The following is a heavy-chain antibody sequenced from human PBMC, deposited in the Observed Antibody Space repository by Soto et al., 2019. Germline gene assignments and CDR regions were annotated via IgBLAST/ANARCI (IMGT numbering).Heavy chain of an antibody. V-gene: IGHV3-30-3*01. J-gene: IGHJ4*02. Sequence: QVQLVESGGGVVQPGRSLRLSCAASGFTFSSYAMHWVRQAPGKGLEWVAVISYDGSNKYYADSVKGRFTISRDNSKNTLYLQMNSLRAEDTAVYYCARKQVVTADPFDYCGQGTLVTVSS. CDR3: ARKQVVTADPFDY. CDR2: ISYDGSNK. D-gene: IGHD2-21*02. CDR1: GFTFSSYA.